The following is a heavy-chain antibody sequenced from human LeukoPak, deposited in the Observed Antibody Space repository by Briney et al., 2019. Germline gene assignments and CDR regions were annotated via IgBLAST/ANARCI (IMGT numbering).Heavy chain of an antibody. CDR3: ATGYCRGGSCPFSLDV. J-gene: IGHJ6*02. D-gene: IGHD2-15*01. CDR2: ISSSGSAI. Sequence: GGSLRPSCAASGFTFNNYGMIWVRQAPGKGLEWVSYISSSGSAIYHADSVKGRFTISRDNAKNSLYLQMNSLRDEDTAVYYCATGYCRGGSCPFSLDVWGQGTTVTVSS. CDR1: GFTFNNYG. V-gene: IGHV3-48*02.